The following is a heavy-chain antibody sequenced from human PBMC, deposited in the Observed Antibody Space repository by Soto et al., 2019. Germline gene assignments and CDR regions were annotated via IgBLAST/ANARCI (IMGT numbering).Heavy chain of an antibody. CDR1: GFTFSDYY. V-gene: IGHV3-11*05. D-gene: IGHD3-9*01. CDR3: ARDRGGDDILTGCFEC. J-gene: IGHJ4*02. CDR2: ISSTSSYT. Sequence: GGSLRLSCAASGFTFSDYYMAWIRQAPGKGLEWVSYISSTSSYTNYADSVKGRFTISRDNAKNSLYLQKNSLRVEDTAVYYCARDRGGDDILTGCFECWGQGTLVTVSS.